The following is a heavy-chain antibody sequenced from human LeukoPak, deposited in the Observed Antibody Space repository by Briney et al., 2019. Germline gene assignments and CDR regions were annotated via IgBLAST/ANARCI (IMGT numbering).Heavy chain of an antibody. CDR1: GFTFSSYA. CDR2: ISTSGGST. Sequence: GGSLRLSCAASGFTFSSYAMSWVRQAPGKGLEWVSGISTSGGSTYYADSVRGRFTISRDNSKNTLYLQMNSLRAEDTAVYYCARVKRDCSGGTCYCYDYWGQGTLVTVSS. D-gene: IGHD2-15*01. V-gene: IGHV3-23*01. J-gene: IGHJ4*02. CDR3: ARVKRDCSGGTCYCYDY.